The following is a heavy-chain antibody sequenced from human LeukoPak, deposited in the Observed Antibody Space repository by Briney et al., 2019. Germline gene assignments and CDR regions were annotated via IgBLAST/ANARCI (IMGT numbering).Heavy chain of an antibody. CDR3: AREWGYYDSSGYVDY. V-gene: IGHV3-11*01. CDR2: ISSSGSTI. J-gene: IGHJ4*02. D-gene: IGHD3-22*01. Sequence: GGSLRLSCAASGFTFSDYYMSWIRQAPGEGLEWVSYISSSGSTIYYADSVKGRFTISRDNAKNSLYLQMNSLRAEDTAVYYCAREWGYYDSSGYVDYWGQGTLVTVSS. CDR1: GFTFSDYY.